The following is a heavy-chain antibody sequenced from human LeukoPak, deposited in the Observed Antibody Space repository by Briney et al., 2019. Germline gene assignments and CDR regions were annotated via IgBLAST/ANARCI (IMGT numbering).Heavy chain of an antibody. D-gene: IGHD3-3*01. V-gene: IGHV5-51*01. CDR1: GYSFTSYW. J-gene: IGHJ5*02. Sequence: GESLKISCKGSGYSFTSYWIGWVRQMPGKGLEWMGIIYPGDSDTRYSPSFQGQVTISADKSISTAYLQWSSLKASDTAMYYCARRYTYYDFWSGPGWFDPWGQGTLVTVSS. CDR3: ARRYTYYDFWSGPGWFDP. CDR2: IYPGDSDT.